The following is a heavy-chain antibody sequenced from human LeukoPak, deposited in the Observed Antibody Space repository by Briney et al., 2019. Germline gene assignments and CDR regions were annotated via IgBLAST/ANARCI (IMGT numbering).Heavy chain of an antibody. CDR1: GGSISSYY. CDR3: ARHSSGWYISRYYYYMDV. D-gene: IGHD6-19*01. V-gene: IGHV4-34*01. Sequence: PSETLSLTCTVSGGSISSYYWSWIRQPPGKGLEWIGEINRSGSTNYNPSLKSRVTISVDTSKNQFSLKLSSVTAAGTAVYYCARHSSGWYISRYYYYMDVCGKGTTVTTSS. J-gene: IGHJ6*03. CDR2: INRSGST.